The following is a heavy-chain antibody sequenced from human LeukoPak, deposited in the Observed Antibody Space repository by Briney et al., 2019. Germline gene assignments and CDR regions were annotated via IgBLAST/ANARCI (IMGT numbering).Heavy chain of an antibody. CDR1: GGSINSGTYF. J-gene: IGHJ3*02. D-gene: IGHD6-13*01. CDR3: ARHGAGFDAFDI. CDR2: IYTSGST. V-gene: IGHV4-61*09. Sequence: SETLSLTCTVSGGSINSGTYFWSWIRQPAEKGLEWVGHIYTSGSTDYNPSLKSRVTISVDTSKNQFSLKLSSVTAADTAVYYCARHGAGFDAFDIWGQGTMVTVSS.